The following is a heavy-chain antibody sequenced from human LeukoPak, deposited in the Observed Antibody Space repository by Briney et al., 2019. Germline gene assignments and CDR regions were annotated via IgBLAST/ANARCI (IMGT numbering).Heavy chain of an antibody. CDR2: ISGSGGST. Sequence: GGSLRLSCAASGFTFSSYAMSWVRQAPGKGLEWVSAISGSGGSTYYADSVKGRFTISRGNSKNTLYLQMNSLRAEDTAVYYCAKVLYYYDSSGYCMDYWGQGTLVTVSS. V-gene: IGHV3-23*01. J-gene: IGHJ4*02. CDR1: GFTFSSYA. CDR3: AKVLYYYDSSGYCMDY. D-gene: IGHD3-22*01.